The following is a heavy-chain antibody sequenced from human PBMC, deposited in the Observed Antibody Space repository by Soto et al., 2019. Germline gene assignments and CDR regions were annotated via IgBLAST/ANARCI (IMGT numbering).Heavy chain of an antibody. D-gene: IGHD3-10*01. V-gene: IGHV4-39*01. CDR2: VYYNVNT. J-gene: IGHJ5*02. Sequence: QLQLQESGPRLVKPSETLSLICSVSGGSIRSGSNYWAWIRQPPGKGLDWIGTVYYNVNTYYNASLKSRVTISADTSKNQFSLKLSSVSAADTAVYYCVRQTIVRGVLSWFDPWGQGTLVTVSS. CDR1: GGSIRSGSNY. CDR3: VRQTIVRGVLSWFDP.